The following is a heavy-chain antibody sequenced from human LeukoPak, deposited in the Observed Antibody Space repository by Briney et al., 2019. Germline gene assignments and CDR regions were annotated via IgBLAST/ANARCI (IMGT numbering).Heavy chain of an antibody. CDR1: GFTFSGYG. D-gene: IGHD4-23*01. CDR2: ISGSGGST. V-gene: IGHV3-23*01. Sequence: GGTLRLSCAASGFTFSGYGMSWVRQAPGKGLEWVSAISGSGGSTYYADSVKGRFTISRDNSKNTLYLQMNSLRAEDTAVYYCAKDHLGFRWSGFDYWGQGTLVTVPS. CDR3: AKDHLGFRWSGFDY. J-gene: IGHJ4*02.